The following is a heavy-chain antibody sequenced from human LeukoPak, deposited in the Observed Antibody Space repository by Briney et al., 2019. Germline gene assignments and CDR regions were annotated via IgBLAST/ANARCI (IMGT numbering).Heavy chain of an antibody. Sequence: PGGSLRLSCAASGFTFSDYNMNWVRQAPGKGLEWVSVISTSSTYIYYADSVKGRFTISRDNAKNSLYLQMNSLRAEDTAVYYCARDIATVTHNWFDPWGQGTLVTVSS. CDR3: ARDIATVTHNWFDP. J-gene: IGHJ5*02. D-gene: IGHD4-17*01. CDR2: ISTSSTYI. V-gene: IGHV3-21*06. CDR1: GFTFSDYN.